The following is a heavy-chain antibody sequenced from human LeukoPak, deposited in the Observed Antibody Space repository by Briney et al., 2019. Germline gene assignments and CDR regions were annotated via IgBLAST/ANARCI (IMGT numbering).Heavy chain of an antibody. J-gene: IGHJ4*02. CDR1: GYTFTGYY. V-gene: IGHV1-2*02. CDR2: INPNSGGT. D-gene: IGHD3-9*01. Sequence: ASVKVSCKASGYTFTGYYMHWVRQAPGQGLEWMGWINPNSGGTNYAQKFQGRVTMTRDTSISTAYMELSRLRSDDTAVYYCARSPRPYYDILTGYWTLDYWGQGTLVTVSS. CDR3: ARSPRPYYDILTGYWTLDY.